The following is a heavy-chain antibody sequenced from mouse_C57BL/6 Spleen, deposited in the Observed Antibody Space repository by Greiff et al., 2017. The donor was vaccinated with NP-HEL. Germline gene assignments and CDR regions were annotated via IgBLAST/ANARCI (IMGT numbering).Heavy chain of an antibody. D-gene: IGHD2-10*02. CDR1: GFTFSSYA. J-gene: IGHJ3*01. V-gene: IGHV5-4*01. Sequence: DVQLVESGGGLVKPGGSLKLSCAASGFTFSSYAMSWVRQTPDKRLEWVATISDGGSYTYYPDNVKGRFTISRDNAKNTLYLQMSHLKSEDTAMYDSAREYGNYDTWFAYWGQGTLVTVSA. CDR2: ISDGGSYT. CDR3: AREYGNYDTWFAY.